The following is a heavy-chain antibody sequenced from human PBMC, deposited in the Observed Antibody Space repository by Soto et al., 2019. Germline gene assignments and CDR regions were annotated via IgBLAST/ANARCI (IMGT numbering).Heavy chain of an antibody. CDR3: ARGGCSSTSCYYSYYYYGMDV. D-gene: IGHD2-2*01. J-gene: IGHJ6*02. CDR2: INAGNGNT. CDR1: GYTFTRYA. V-gene: IGHV1-3*01. Sequence: GASVKVSCKASGYTFTRYAMHWVRQAPGQRLEWMGWINAGNGNTKYSQKSQGRVTITRDTSASTAYMELSSLRSEDTAVYYCARGGCSSTSCYYSYYYYGMDVWGQGTTVTVSS.